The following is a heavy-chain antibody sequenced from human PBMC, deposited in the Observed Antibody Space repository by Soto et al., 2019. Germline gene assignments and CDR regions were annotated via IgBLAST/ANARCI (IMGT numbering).Heavy chain of an antibody. D-gene: IGHD2-2*01. Sequence: EVQLVESGGGLVQPGGSLRLSCAASGFTFTSYDMHWVRQVTGKGLEWVSAIGTAGDTYYPGSVKGRFTISRENAKNSLYLQMNSLRAGDTAVYYCARALRYCSTTSCFPKGYYFDYWGQGTLVTVSS. CDR3: ARALRYCSTTSCFPKGYYFDY. V-gene: IGHV3-13*01. CDR1: GFTFTSYD. CDR2: IGTAGDT. J-gene: IGHJ4*02.